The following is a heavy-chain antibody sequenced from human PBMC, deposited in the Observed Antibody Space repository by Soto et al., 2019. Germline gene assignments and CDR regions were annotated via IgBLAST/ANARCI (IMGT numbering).Heavy chain of an antibody. J-gene: IGHJ6*02. V-gene: IGHV4-61*01. CDR2: IYFSGRT. CDR3: SRDVDFGEEDV. Sequence: SDTLSLTCPVSGGSVSGRSYYWNWIRQPPRQGLEWIGYIYFSGRTNYNPSLKSRVTISIDTSKNQFSLKLTSATAADTAVYYCSRDVDFGEEDVWGQGTTVT. CDR1: GGSVSGRSYY. D-gene: IGHD4-17*01.